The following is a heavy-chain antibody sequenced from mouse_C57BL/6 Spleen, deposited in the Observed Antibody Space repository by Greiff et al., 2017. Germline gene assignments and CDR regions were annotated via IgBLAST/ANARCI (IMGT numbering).Heavy chain of an antibody. V-gene: IGHV1-81*01. Sequence: QVHVKQSGAELARPGASVKLSCKASGYTFTSYGISWVKQRTGQGLEWIGEIYPRSGNTSYNEKFKGKATLTADKSSSTAYMELRSLTSEDSAVYFCARRETAQATSPDYWGQGTTLTVSS. D-gene: IGHD3-2*02. CDR1: GYTFTSYG. CDR3: ARRETAQATSPDY. J-gene: IGHJ2*01. CDR2: IYPRSGNT.